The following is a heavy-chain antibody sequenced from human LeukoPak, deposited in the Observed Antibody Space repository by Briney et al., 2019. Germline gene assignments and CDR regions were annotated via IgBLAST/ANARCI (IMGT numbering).Heavy chain of an antibody. J-gene: IGHJ4*02. Sequence: AGGSLRLSCAASGFTFSSYGKHWVRQAPGKGLEWVAVIWYDGSNKYYADSVKGRFTISRDNSKNTLYLQMNSLRAEDTAVYYCAKQGYCSGGSCQYYFDYWGQGTLVTVSS. V-gene: IGHV3-33*06. D-gene: IGHD2-15*01. CDR2: IWYDGSNK. CDR3: AKQGYCSGGSCQYYFDY. CDR1: GFTFSSYG.